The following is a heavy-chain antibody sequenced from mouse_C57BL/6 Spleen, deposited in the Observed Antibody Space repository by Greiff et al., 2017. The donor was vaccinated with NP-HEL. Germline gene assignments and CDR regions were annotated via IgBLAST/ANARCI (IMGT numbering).Heavy chain of an antibody. CDR1: GYTFTDYY. J-gene: IGHJ4*01. CDR2: INPNNGGT. Sequence: EVQLQQSGPELVKPGASVKISCKASGYTFTDYYMNWVKQSHGKSLEWIGDINPNNGGTSYNQKFKGKATLTVDKSSSTAYMELRSLTSEDSAVYYCASPYYYGSSPYYAMDYWGQGTSVTVSS. CDR3: ASPYYYGSSPYYAMDY. V-gene: IGHV1-26*01. D-gene: IGHD1-1*01.